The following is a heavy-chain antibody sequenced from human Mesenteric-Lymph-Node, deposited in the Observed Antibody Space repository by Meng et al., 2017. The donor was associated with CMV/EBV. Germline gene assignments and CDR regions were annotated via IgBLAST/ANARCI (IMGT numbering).Heavy chain of an antibody. J-gene: IGHJ4*02. CDR3: ARLNENCSSTSCYLDYFDY. CDR2: IYYTGST. Sequence: SETLSLTCTVSGGSISSYYWSWIRQPPGKGLEWIGYIYYTGSTNCNPSLKSRVTMSVAMSKNQFSLKLSSVTAADTAVYYCARLNENCSSTSCYLDYFDYWGQGTLVTVSS. CDR1: GGSISSYY. V-gene: IGHV4-59*01. D-gene: IGHD2-2*01.